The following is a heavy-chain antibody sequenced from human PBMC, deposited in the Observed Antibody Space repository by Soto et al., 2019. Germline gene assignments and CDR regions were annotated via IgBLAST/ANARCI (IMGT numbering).Heavy chain of an antibody. J-gene: IGHJ5*01. V-gene: IGHV3-48*02. CDR3: ARDRCYDGTCYSASDS. Sequence: GGSLRLSCAASGFRFSTYDMDWLRQAPGKGPEWIAHISTTNFTIYYADSVKGRFTISRDNARNSLYLEMNSLRDEDTAVYYCARDRCYDGTCYSASDSWGQGPMVTASS. D-gene: IGHD2-15*01. CDR1: GFRFSTYD. CDR2: ISTTNFTI.